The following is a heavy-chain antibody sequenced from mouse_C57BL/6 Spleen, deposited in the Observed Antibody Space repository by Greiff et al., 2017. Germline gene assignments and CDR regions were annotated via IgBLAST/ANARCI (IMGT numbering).Heavy chain of an antibody. D-gene: IGHD2-14*01. CDR3: AQISRLGYFDY. Sequence: EVQLQQSGPELVKPGASVKISCKASGYTFTDYYMNWVKQSHGKSLEWIGDINPNNGGTSYNQKFKGKATLTVDKSSSTAYMELRSLTSEDSAVYYCAQISRLGYFDYWGQGTTLTVSS. CDR1: GYTFTDYY. J-gene: IGHJ2*01. CDR2: INPNNGGT. V-gene: IGHV1-26*01.